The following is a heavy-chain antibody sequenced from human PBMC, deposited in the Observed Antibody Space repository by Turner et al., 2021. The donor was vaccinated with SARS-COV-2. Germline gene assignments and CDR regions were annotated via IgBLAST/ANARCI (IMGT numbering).Heavy chain of an antibody. CDR1: GYTFTTHY. J-gene: IGHJ6*02. Sequence: QEQLVQSRAEVKTPGASVSVSCKTSGYTFTTHYIHWVRQAPGQSLEWARWVNLNSGATNFAEKFQGRLTMTLDRTIDTTYLNLRGLRPDDTAVYFCARERTIAARPRSDGYYGMDVWGQGTTVTVSS. V-gene: IGHV1-2*02. CDR2: VNLNSGAT. CDR3: ARERTIAARPRSDGYYGMDV. D-gene: IGHD6-6*01.